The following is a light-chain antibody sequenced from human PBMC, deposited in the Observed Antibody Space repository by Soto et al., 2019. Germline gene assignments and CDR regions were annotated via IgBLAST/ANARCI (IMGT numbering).Light chain of an antibody. CDR1: QSISSW. J-gene: IGKJ1*01. Sequence: DIQMTQSPSTLSASVGDSVTITCRASQSISSWLAWYQQKPGKAPKLLIHQASSLERGVPSRFSGSGSGPEFTLTISSLQPDDFATYYCQQYNSYSWTFGQGNKVELK. CDR2: QAS. CDR3: QQYNSYSWT. V-gene: IGKV1-5*03.